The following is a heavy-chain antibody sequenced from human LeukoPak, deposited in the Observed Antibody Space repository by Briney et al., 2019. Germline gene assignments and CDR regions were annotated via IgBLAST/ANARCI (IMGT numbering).Heavy chain of an antibody. Sequence: SVKGSCKSSGGTFSSYAISWVRQAPGQGLGWVGGIIPIFGTANYAQKFQGRVTITADESTSTAYMELSSLRSEDTAVYYCARDLDDFWSGYNLPGMDVWGQGTTVTVSS. CDR3: ARDLDDFWSGYNLPGMDV. V-gene: IGHV1-69*13. CDR1: GGTFSSYA. CDR2: IIPIFGTA. J-gene: IGHJ6*02. D-gene: IGHD3-3*01.